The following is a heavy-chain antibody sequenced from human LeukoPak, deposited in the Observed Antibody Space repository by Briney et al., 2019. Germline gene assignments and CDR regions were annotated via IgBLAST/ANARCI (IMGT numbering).Heavy chain of an antibody. J-gene: IGHJ4*02. Sequence: SETLSLTCTVSGGSITSSSFYWGWIRQSPGKGLEWIGNIYHSDITDSNPSLKSRLTISVDSSKSQFSLKLTSVTAADTAVYYCARVVVATITHDYWGQGTLVTVSS. CDR1: GGSITSSSFY. CDR2: IYHSDIT. V-gene: IGHV4-39*01. D-gene: IGHD5-12*01. CDR3: ARVVVATITHDY.